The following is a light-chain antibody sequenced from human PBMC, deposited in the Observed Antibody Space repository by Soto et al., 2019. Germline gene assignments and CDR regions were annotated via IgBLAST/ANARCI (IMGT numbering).Light chain of an antibody. CDR2: ANN. CDR3: VSYTTSASYV. J-gene: IGLJ1*01. CDR1: SSNIGSNT. V-gene: IGLV1-44*01. Sequence: QSVLTQPPSASGTPGQRVTISCSGSSSNIGSNTVNWYQQLPGTAPKLLIHANNQRPSGVPDRFSGSKSGTSASLAISWLQSEEADYYCVSYTTSASYVFGTGTKLTVL.